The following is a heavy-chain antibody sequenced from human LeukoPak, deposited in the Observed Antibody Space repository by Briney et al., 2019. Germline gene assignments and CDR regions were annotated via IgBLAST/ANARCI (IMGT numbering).Heavy chain of an antibody. Sequence: GGSLRLSCAASGFTFSSYGMSWVRQAPGKGLEWISYISTNGLTTEYTDPVRGRFIISRDNAKNSLFLQMNSLRVEDTAVYYCAWNYYDSSGYYYGETWGQGTLVTVSS. CDR2: ISTNGLTT. CDR1: GFTFSSYG. J-gene: IGHJ4*02. D-gene: IGHD3-22*01. CDR3: AWNYYDSSGYYYGET. V-gene: IGHV3-48*04.